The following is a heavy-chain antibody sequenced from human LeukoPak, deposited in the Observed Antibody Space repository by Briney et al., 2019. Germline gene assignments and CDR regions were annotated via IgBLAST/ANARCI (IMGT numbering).Heavy chain of an antibody. CDR3: ARHGAYSNAWDFFDY. Sequence: PSETLSLTCTVSGGSISSGGYYWSWIRQHPGKGLEWIGYIYYTGSTNHNPSLTSRVTISLDTSKNQLSLKLNSVTAADTAVYYCARHGAYSNAWDFFDYWGQGTLVTVSP. D-gene: IGHD5-18*01. CDR2: IYYTGST. V-gene: IGHV4-61*08. CDR1: GGSISSGGYY. J-gene: IGHJ4*02.